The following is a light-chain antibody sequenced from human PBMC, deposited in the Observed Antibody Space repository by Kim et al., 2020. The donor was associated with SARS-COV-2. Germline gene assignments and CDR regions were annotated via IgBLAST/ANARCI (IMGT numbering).Light chain of an antibody. CDR3: QQLNSFPLT. J-gene: IGKJ4*01. CDR2: AAS. Sequence: DIQLTQSPSFLSASIGDRVTITCRASQGISSYLAWYQQKPGKAPKLLIYAASTLQGGVPSRFSGSGSGTEFTLTISSLQPEDLATYYCQQLNSFPLTFGGGTKVDIK. CDR1: QGISSY. V-gene: IGKV1-9*01.